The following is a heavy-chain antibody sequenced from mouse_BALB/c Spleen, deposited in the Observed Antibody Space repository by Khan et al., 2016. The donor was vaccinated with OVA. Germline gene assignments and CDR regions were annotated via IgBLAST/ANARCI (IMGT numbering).Heavy chain of an antibody. CDR2: IRYDGDS. D-gene: IGHD3-1*01. Sequence: EVQLQESGPGLVKPSQSLSLTCSVTGYSITSGYFWNWIRQFPGNKLEWMGYIRYDGDSNYNPSLKNRISITRDTSKNQFFLKLNSVTPEDTATFYCARGGSSGQAWFAYWGQGTLVTVSP. CDR1: GYSITSGYF. CDR3: ARGGSSGQAWFAY. V-gene: IGHV3-6*02. J-gene: IGHJ3*01.